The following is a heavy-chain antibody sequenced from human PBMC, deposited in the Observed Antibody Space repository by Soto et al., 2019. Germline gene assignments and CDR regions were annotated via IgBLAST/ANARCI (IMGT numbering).Heavy chain of an antibody. CDR1: GGSFRNNA. CDR3: ARMRGMLLGSFDV. Sequence: QEKLVQTGAEVQKPGSSVKVSCKTSGGSFRNNAFSWVRQAPGQGLEWMGQILPVYNTTNYARKFQGRVTITADKSTTTIHMELNTVRSDDTALYYCARMRGMLLGSFDVWGQGTTVSVSS. J-gene: IGHJ3*01. D-gene: IGHD3-16*01. CDR2: ILPVYNTT. V-gene: IGHV1-69*06.